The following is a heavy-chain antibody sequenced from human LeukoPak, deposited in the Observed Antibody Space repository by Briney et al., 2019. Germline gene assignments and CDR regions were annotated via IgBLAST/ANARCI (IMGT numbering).Heavy chain of an antibody. CDR3: ARPISYYDTLTGYQNWFDP. Sequence: PSETLSLTCTVSGGSISSSSYYWGWIRQPPGKGLEWIGSIYYSGSTYYNPSLKSRVTISVDTSKNQFSLKLSSVTAADTAVYYCARPISYYDTLTGYQNWFDPWGQGTLVTVSS. V-gene: IGHV4-39*01. J-gene: IGHJ5*02. D-gene: IGHD3-9*01. CDR2: IYYSGST. CDR1: GGSISSSSYY.